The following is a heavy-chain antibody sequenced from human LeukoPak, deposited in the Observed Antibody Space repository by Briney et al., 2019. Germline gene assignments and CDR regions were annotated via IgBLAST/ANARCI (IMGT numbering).Heavy chain of an antibody. J-gene: IGHJ3*02. CDR1: GYSFTSYW. CDR2: IYPGDSDS. V-gene: IGHV5-51*01. Sequence: GESLKISCKGSGYSFTSYWIGWVRQMPGKDLEWMGIIYPGDSDSRYSPSFQGQVTISADKSISTAYLQWSSLKASDTAMYYCARHQADYDFWSGYYGRAFDIWGQGTMVTVSS. D-gene: IGHD3-3*01. CDR3: ARHQADYDFWSGYYGRAFDI.